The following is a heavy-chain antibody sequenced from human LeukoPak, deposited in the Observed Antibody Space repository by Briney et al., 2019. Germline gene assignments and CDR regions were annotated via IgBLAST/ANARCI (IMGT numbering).Heavy chain of an antibody. CDR2: MSYSGST. CDR1: GGSSSSSSCY. CDR3: ARLSSSHLPDC. D-gene: IGHD6-13*01. J-gene: IGHJ4*02. V-gene: IGHV4-39*01. Sequence: SETLSLTCTVSGGSSSSSSCYWGWLRQPPGKGLEWIGTMSYSGSTYYNPSLKSRVTISVDTSNDQFSLKLSSVTAADTAVYYCARLSSSHLPDCWGQGILVTVSS.